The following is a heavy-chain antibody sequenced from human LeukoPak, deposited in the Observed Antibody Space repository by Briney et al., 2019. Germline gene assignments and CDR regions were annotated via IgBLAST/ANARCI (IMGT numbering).Heavy chain of an antibody. CDR2: ISSSSRSI. Sequence: GGSLRLSCAASGFTFSSYTMNWVRQAPGEGLEWVSSISSSSRSIFYADSVRGRFTTSRDNAKNSLFLQMNSLRAEDTAVYYCARTHGTLTGTGFDYWGQGTLVTVSS. D-gene: IGHD1-20*01. V-gene: IGHV3-21*01. J-gene: IGHJ4*02. CDR3: ARTHGTLTGTGFDY. CDR1: GFTFSSYT.